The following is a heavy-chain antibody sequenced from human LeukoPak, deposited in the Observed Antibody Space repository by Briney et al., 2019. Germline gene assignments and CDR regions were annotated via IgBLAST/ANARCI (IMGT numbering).Heavy chain of an antibody. D-gene: IGHD2-15*01. CDR3: ARYPLSYSDYYMDV. J-gene: IGHJ6*03. CDR1: GFTFSIYY. V-gene: IGHV3-21*01. CDR2: ISTSGACI. Sequence: GGSLRLSCAASGFTFSIYYMTWVRQAPGKGLEWVSSISTSGACIYYADSVKGRFTISRDNAKNSLYLQMNSLRAEDSAVYYCARYPLSYSDYYMDVWGTGTTVTVSS.